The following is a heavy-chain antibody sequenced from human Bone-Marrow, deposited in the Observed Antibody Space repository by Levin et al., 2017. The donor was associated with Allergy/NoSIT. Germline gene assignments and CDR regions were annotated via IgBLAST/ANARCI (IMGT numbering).Heavy chain of an antibody. CDR3: ARGAYSYYGAGAPFAP. D-gene: IGHD3-10*01. J-gene: IGHJ5*02. CDR2: IYQSGRT. CDR1: GGSITSAYS. V-gene: IGHV4-30-2*01. Sequence: SETLSLTCTVSGGSITSAYSWNWIRQPPGKGLEWIGRIYQSGRTDYNPSLRSRVAMSVDRSKAHFSVSLSSVTAADTAVYYCARGAYSYYGAGAPFAPWGQGTLVTVSS.